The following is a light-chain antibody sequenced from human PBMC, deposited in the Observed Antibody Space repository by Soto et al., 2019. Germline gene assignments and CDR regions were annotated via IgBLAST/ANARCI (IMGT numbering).Light chain of an antibody. CDR2: AAS. CDR1: EGFSNY. V-gene: IGKV1-27*01. CDR3: QKYNNGGPLT. J-gene: IGKJ4*01. Sequence: DIQMTQSPSSLSASIGDRVTITCRATEGFSNYLAWFQQKPGKVPKLLIYAASTLRSGVPSRFSGSGSGTDFTLTISSLQPDDVATYYCQKYNNGGPLTFGGGTKVEIK.